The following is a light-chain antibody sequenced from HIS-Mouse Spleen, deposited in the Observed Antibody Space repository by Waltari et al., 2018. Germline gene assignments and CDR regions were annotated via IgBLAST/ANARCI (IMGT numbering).Light chain of an antibody. CDR2: EVS. CDR3: SSYTSSSTEV. J-gene: IGLJ2*01. Sequence: QSALTQPASVSGSPGQSITISCTGTSSDVGGYTYVSWYHQHPGKAPKLMIYEVSNRPSGVSNRFSGSKSGNTASLTISGLQAEDEADYYCSSYTSSSTEVFGGGTKLTVL. CDR1: SSDVGGYTY. V-gene: IGLV2-14*03.